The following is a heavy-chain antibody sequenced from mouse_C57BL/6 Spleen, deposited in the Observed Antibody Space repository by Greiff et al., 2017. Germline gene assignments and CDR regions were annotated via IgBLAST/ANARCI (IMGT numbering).Heavy chain of an antibody. J-gene: IGHJ2*01. V-gene: IGHV5-4*01. CDR2: ISDGGSYT. CDR1: GFTFSSYA. CDR3: TRRDYDDVFFDY. Sequence: EVQLVESGGGLVKPGGSLKLSCAASGFTFSSYAMSWVRQTPEKRLEWVATISDGGSYTYYPDTVKGRFTISRDNARNTLYLQMSSLKSEDTAMYYCTRRDYDDVFFDYWGQGTTLTVSS. D-gene: IGHD2-4*01.